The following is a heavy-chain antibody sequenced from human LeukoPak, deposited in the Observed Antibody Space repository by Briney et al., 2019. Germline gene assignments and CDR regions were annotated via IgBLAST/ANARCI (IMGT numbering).Heavy chain of an antibody. V-gene: IGHV3-74*01. CDR3: ARSPTYYDISTGYYPAYYFDY. J-gene: IGHJ4*02. CDR2: INSDGSST. D-gene: IGHD3-9*01. Sequence: GGSLRLSCAASGFTFSSYWMHWVRQAPGKGLVWVSRINSDGSSTSYADSVKGRFTISRDNAKNTLYLQMNSLRAEDTAVYYCARSPTYYDISTGYYPAYYFDYWGQGTLVTVSS. CDR1: GFTFSSYW.